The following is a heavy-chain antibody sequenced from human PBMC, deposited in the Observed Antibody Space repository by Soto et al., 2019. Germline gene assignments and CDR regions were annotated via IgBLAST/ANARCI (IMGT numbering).Heavy chain of an antibody. CDR2: ISFDGNNK. V-gene: IGHV3-30*04. CDR1: GFTFSAYA. Sequence: PGGSLRLSCAASGFTFSAYAMHWVRQAPGKGLEWVAVISFDGNNKYHADSVKGRFTIPRDNSKNTLFLQMNSLRAEDTAVYYCAKDNPPHLADYYCYGVDVWGQGTTVTVSS. D-gene: IGHD3-16*01. CDR3: AKDNPPHLADYYCYGVDV. J-gene: IGHJ6*02.